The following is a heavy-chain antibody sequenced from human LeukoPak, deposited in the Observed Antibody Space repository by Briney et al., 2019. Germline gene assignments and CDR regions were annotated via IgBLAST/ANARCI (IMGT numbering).Heavy chain of an antibody. CDR1: GGSISSSSYY. CDR2: IYYSGST. D-gene: IGHD5-24*01. CDR3: ARVHGSIDI. J-gene: IGHJ3*02. V-gene: IGHV4-61*01. Sequence: PSETLSLTCTVSGGSISSSSYYWSWIRQPPGKGLEWIGYIYYSGSTNYNPSLKSRVTISVDTSKNQFSLKLSSVTAADTAVYYCARVHGSIDIWGQGTMVTVSS.